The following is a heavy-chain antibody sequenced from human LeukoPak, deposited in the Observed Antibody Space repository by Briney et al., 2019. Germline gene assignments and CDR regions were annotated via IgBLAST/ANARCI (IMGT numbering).Heavy chain of an antibody. Sequence: GASVKVSCRVPEYTLTELHMYWVRQAPGKGLEWMGGFGPDHTESIYAQKFRGRVTMTEDATTDTAYMELRNLKSDDTAVYFCAADRKIVGTTSAYIYWGQGTLVTVSS. V-gene: IGHV1-24*01. CDR3: AADRKIVGTTSAYIY. D-gene: IGHD1-26*01. CDR1: EYTLTELH. CDR2: FGPDHTES. J-gene: IGHJ4*02.